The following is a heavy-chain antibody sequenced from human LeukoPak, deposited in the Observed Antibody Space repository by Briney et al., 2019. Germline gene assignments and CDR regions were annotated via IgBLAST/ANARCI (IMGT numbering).Heavy chain of an antibody. D-gene: IGHD6-19*01. V-gene: IGHV3-30*18. CDR1: GFTFSSYG. CDR3: EKDFTSGWTADIFDY. J-gene: IGHJ4*02. CDR2: ISYDGSNK. Sequence: GRSLRLSFASSGFTFSSYGMHWVRQARCKGLEWVAVISYDGSNKYYADSVKGRFTISRDNSKNTLYLQMNRLRAEDTAVYYCEKDFTSGWTADIFDYWGQGTLVTVSS.